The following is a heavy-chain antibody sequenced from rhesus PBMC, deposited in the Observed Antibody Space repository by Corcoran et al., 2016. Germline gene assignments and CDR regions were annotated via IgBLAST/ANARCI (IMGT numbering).Heavy chain of an antibody. CDR1: GGSINDDYY. CDR2: ISGLAGRT. V-gene: IGHV4-106*01. Sequence: QVQLQESGPGLVKPSETLSLTCAVSGGSINDDYYWSWIRQPPGKGLEWIGNISGLAGRTKYHPSLKNRVTISIDTSKNHFSLSLRSLTAADTAVYWCARVRGLVRALGHGRFDVWGAGVLVTVSS. J-gene: IGHJ5-1*01. D-gene: IGHD1-44*02. CDR3: ARVRGLVRALGHGRFDV.